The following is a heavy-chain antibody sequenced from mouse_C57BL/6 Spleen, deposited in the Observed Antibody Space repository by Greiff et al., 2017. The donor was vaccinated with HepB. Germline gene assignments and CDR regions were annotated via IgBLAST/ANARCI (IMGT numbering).Heavy chain of an antibody. Sequence: EVQLQESGPGLVKPSQSLSLTCSVTGYSITSGYYWNWIRQFPGNKLEWMGYISYDGSNNYNPSLKNRISITRDTSKNQFFLKLNSVTTEDTATYYCATSRQLRPFAYWGQGTLVTVSA. J-gene: IGHJ3*01. V-gene: IGHV3-6*01. CDR3: ATSRQLRPFAY. D-gene: IGHD3-2*02. CDR2: ISYDGSN. CDR1: GYSITSGYY.